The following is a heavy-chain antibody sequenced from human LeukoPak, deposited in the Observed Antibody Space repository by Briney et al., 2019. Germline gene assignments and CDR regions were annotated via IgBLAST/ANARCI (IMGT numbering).Heavy chain of an antibody. CDR2: INHSGST. V-gene: IGHV4-34*01. J-gene: IGHJ4*02. Sequence: PSETLSLTCAVYGGSFSGYYWSWIRQPPGKGLEWIGEINHSGSTNYNPSLKSRVTISVDTSKNQFSLKLSSVTAADTAVYYCARGQRRGIVVVPAAIRSFDYWGQGTLVTVPS. CDR3: ARGQRRGIVVVPAAIRSFDY. CDR1: GGSFSGYY. D-gene: IGHD2-2*02.